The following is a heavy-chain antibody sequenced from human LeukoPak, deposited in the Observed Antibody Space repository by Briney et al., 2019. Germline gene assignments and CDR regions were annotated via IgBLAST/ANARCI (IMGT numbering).Heavy chain of an antibody. J-gene: IGHJ4*02. V-gene: IGHV3-7*01. CDR1: GVTFTTYW. Sequence: PGGSLRLSCAASGVTFTTYWMSWVRQLPGKGLEWVANINQDGTEKYYVDSVKGRFTISRDNAKNSLDLQMNSLRVEDTGIYYCVKVAKYYYGSETYYFFEHWGQGTPVTASS. D-gene: IGHD3-10*01. CDR2: INQDGTEK. CDR3: VKVAKYYYGSETYYFFEH.